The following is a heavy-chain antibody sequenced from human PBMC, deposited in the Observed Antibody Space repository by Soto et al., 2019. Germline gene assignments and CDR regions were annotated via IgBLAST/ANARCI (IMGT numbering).Heavy chain of an antibody. J-gene: IGHJ5*02. Sequence: EVQLVESGGGLVQPGGSLGRSCAASGVTFSSYWMSWVRLAPGKGLEWVAHIKQSGSDRYYVDSVRGRFTISRDNAKNSLYLQMNSLRVEDTAMYYCASVKSWAVSPWGQGTLVTVSS. CDR2: IKQSGSDR. D-gene: IGHD3-10*01. CDR1: GVTFSSYW. V-gene: IGHV3-7*01. CDR3: ASVKSWAVSP.